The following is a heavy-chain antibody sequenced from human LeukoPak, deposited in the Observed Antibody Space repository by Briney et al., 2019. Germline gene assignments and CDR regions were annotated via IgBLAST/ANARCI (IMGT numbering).Heavy chain of an antibody. J-gene: IGHJ4*02. D-gene: IGHD6-13*01. V-gene: IGHV4-31*03. CDR3: ARIRAAAGDY. Sequence: SETLSLTCTVSSGSISSGGYCCSWIRQHPGKGLEWIGYIQFSGSTYYNPSLKSRVSISVDTSKNQSSLKLSSVTAADTAVYYCARIRAAAGDYWGQGTLVTVSS. CDR1: SGSISSGGYC. CDR2: IQFSGST.